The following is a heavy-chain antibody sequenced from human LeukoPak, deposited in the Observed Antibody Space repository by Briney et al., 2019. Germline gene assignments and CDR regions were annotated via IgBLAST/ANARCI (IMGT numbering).Heavy chain of an antibody. J-gene: IGHJ6*02. CDR1: GGSISSYY. D-gene: IGHD2-2*01. CDR2: IYTSGST. Sequence: SETLSLTCTVSGGSISSYYWSWIRQPAGEGLEWIGRIYTSGSTNYNPSLKSRVTMSVDTSKNQFSLKLSSVTAADTAVYYCARVFPDIVVVPAAADYYYYGMDVWGQGTTVTVSS. V-gene: IGHV4-4*07. CDR3: ARVFPDIVVVPAAADYYYYGMDV.